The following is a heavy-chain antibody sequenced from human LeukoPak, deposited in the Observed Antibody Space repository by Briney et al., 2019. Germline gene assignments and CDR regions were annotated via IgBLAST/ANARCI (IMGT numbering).Heavy chain of an antibody. CDR1: GGSFSGYY. CDR2: INHSGST. J-gene: IGHJ4*02. V-gene: IGHV4-34*01. D-gene: IGHD3-9*01. Sequence: SETLSLTCAVYGGSFSGYYWSWIRQPPGKGLEWIGEINHSGSTNYNPSLKSRVTISVDTSKNQFSLKLSSVTAADTAVYYCARAEAIYDILSRHLDYWGQGTLVTVSS. CDR3: ARAEAIYDILSRHLDY.